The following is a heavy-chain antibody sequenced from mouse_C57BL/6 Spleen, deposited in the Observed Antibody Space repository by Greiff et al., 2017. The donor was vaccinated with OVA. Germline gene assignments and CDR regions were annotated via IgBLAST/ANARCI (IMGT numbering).Heavy chain of an antibody. Sequence: QVQLQQSGAELVKPGASVTISCKASGYAFSSYWMNWVKQRPGKGLEWIGQIYPGDGDTNYNGKFKGKATLTADKSSSTAYMQLSSLTSEDSAVYFCARDDYGSIYWYFDVWGTGTTVTVSS. J-gene: IGHJ1*03. CDR2: IYPGDGDT. CDR1: GYAFSSYW. V-gene: IGHV1-80*01. CDR3: ARDDYGSIYWYFDV. D-gene: IGHD1-1*01.